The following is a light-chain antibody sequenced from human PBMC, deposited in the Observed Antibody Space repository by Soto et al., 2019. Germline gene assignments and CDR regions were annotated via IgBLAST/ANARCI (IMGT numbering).Light chain of an antibody. V-gene: IGLV2-14*03. CDR3: SSYTTYNTRQIV. Sequence: QSALTQPASVSGSPGQSITISCTGTSSDVGGYNYVSWYQHHPGKAPKLIIYDVTNRPSGVSNPFSGSKSGNTASLTISGLQPEDEADYYCSSYTTYNTRQIVFGTRTKDTDL. CDR1: SSDVGGYNY. CDR2: DVT. J-gene: IGLJ1*01.